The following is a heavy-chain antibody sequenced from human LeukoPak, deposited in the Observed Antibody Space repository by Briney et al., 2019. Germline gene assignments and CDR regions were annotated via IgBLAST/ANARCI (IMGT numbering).Heavy chain of an antibody. Sequence: PGGSLRLSCAASRFTFSDYWMSWVRQAPGKGLEWVAYIKRDGSDIYYVDSVKGRFIISRDNAKNSLYLQMNSLRGEDTAVYYCARDPDYRGSQPHGYFDYWGQGTLVTVSS. CDR1: RFTFSDYW. CDR2: IKRDGSDI. J-gene: IGHJ4*02. CDR3: ARDPDYRGSQPHGYFDY. D-gene: IGHD3-16*01. V-gene: IGHV3-7*01.